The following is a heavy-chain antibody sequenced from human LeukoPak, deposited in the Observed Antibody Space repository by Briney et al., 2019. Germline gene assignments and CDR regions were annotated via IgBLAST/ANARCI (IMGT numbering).Heavy chain of an antibody. CDR1: GFTFGGYG. D-gene: IGHD1-14*01. V-gene: IGHV3-33*01. J-gene: IGHJ4*02. Sequence: GGSLRLSCAGPGFTFGGYGMHWFRQTPGKGLEWVAVIAYDGSRAFYADSVKGRSTISRDNSKNTMSVQMDDLRAEDTAVYYCTRYNNDHFDYWGQGTLVTVSS. CDR3: TRYNNDHFDY. CDR2: IAYDGSRA.